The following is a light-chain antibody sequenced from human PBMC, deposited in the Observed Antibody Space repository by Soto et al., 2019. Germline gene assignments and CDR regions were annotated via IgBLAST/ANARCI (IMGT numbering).Light chain of an antibody. J-gene: IGLJ1*01. CDR2: GNS. V-gene: IGLV1-40*01. Sequence: QSVLTHPPSVSGAPGQRVTISCIGSSSNFGAGYDVHWYQHLPGTAPKLLIYGNSNRPSGVPDRFSGSKSGTSASLAITGLQAEDEADYYCQSFDSRLSGYVFGTGTKVTVL. CDR3: QSFDSRLSGYV. CDR1: SSNFGAGYD.